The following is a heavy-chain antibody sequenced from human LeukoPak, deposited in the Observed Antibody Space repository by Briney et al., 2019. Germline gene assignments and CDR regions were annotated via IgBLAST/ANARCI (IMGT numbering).Heavy chain of an antibody. Sequence: SETLSLTCTVSGGSISSGGYYGSWIRQHPGKGLEWIGYIYYSGSTYYNPSLKSRVTISVDTSKNQFSLKLSSVTAADTAVYYCARLKEHYYDSSGPNYFDYWGQGTPVTVSS. CDR1: GGSISSGGYY. CDR2: IYYSGST. CDR3: ARLKEHYYDSSGPNYFDY. V-gene: IGHV4-31*03. J-gene: IGHJ4*02. D-gene: IGHD3-22*01.